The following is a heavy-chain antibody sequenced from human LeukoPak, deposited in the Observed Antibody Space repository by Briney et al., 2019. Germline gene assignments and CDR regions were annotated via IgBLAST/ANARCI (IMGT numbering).Heavy chain of an antibody. CDR3: ARGLRVDGSGSYYNRAFGYYMDV. CDR1: GGSISSGSHY. CDR2: LYPSGST. V-gene: IGHV4-61*02. J-gene: IGHJ6*03. Sequence: SETLSLTCTVSGGSISSGSHYWSWIRQPAGKGLEWIGLLYPSGSTNNSPSLKSRVTISVDTSKNQFSLKLSSMTAADTAVYYCARGLRVDGSGSYYNRAFGYYMDVWGKGTTVTVSS. D-gene: IGHD3-10*01.